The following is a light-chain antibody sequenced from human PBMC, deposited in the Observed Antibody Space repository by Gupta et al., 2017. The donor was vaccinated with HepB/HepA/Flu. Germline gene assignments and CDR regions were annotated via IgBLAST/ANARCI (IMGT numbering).Light chain of an antibody. CDR1: SIGGKS. CDR3: QVWDAVGDVI. Sequence: YVLIQPLSVSVASGETARMTCGGTSIGGKSVHWYQQKSDQAPVLVVYNDRDRPSGIPERFSGSNSGNTASLTITSVEAGDEADYYCQVWDAVGDVIFGGGTRLTVL. CDR2: NDR. V-gene: IGLV3-21*02. J-gene: IGLJ2*01.